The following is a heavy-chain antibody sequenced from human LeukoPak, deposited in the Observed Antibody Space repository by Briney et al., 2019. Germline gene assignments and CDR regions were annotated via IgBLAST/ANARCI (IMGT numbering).Heavy chain of an antibody. Sequence: PGGSLRLSCAASGFTFDDYAMHWVRQAPGKGLEWVSGISWNSGSIGYADSVKGRFTISRDNSKNTLYLQMNSLRAEDTAVYYCAKVAQPITMIVVVISFDYWGQGTLVTVSS. D-gene: IGHD3-22*01. CDR3: AKVAQPITMIVVVISFDY. V-gene: IGHV3-9*01. CDR2: ISWNSGSI. CDR1: GFTFDDYA. J-gene: IGHJ4*02.